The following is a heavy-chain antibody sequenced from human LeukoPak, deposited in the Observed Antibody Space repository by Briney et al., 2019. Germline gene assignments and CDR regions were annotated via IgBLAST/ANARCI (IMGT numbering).Heavy chain of an antibody. CDR2: IYSGGST. Sequence: GGSLRLSCAASGFTVSSNYMSWVRQAPGKGLEWVSVIYSGGSTYYADSAKGRFTIPRDNSKNTLYLQMNSLRAEDTAVYYCARVTDCSGGSCYHFDYWGQGTLVTVSS. V-gene: IGHV3-66*01. CDR1: GFTVSSNY. D-gene: IGHD2-15*01. J-gene: IGHJ4*02. CDR3: ARVTDCSGGSCYHFDY.